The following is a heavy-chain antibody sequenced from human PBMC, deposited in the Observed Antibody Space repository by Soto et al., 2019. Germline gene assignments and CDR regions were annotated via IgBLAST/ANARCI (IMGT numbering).Heavy chain of an antibody. CDR3: ARDTRLAAADYYYYYYMDV. V-gene: IGHV4-59*01. CDR1: GGSISSYY. CDR2: IYYSGST. Sequence: SETLSLTCTVSGGSISSYYWSWIRQPPGKGLEWIGYIYYSGSTNYNPSLKSRVTISVDTSKNQFSLKLSSVTAADTAVYYCARDTRLAAADYYYYYYMDVWGKGTTVTVSS. D-gene: IGHD6-13*01. J-gene: IGHJ6*03.